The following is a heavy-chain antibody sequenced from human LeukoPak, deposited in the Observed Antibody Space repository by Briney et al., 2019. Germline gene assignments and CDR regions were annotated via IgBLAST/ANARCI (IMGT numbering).Heavy chain of an antibody. CDR3: AGEKDSGSYYDY. D-gene: IGHD1-26*01. CDR2: ISSGSSII. CDR1: GFIFSVYR. Sequence: GGSLRLSCAASGFIFSVYRMNWVRQAPGKGLEWLSYISSGSSIIYYADSVKGRFTVSRDDAKNSLFLQLNSLRVEDTAVYYCAGEKDSGSYYDYWGHGTLVTVSS. J-gene: IGHJ4*03. V-gene: IGHV3-48*01.